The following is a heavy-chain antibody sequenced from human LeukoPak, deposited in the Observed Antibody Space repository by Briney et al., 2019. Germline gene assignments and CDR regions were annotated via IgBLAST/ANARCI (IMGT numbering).Heavy chain of an antibody. CDR1: GFNFGIYS. CDR3: ARDLFGTYDSDY. D-gene: IGHD5-12*01. CDR2: ISAGSTI. Sequence: AGGSLRLSCAATGFNFGIYSLNWVRQAPGKGLEWLSYISAGSTIYYADSVKGRFTISRDNANNLLYLQMNSLRAEDTAVYYCARDLFGTYDSDYWGQGILVTXSS. V-gene: IGHV3-48*01. J-gene: IGHJ4*02.